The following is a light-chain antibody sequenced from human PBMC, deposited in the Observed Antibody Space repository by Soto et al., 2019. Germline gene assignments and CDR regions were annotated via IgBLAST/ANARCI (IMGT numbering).Light chain of an antibody. Sequence: DIQMTQSPSSLSASVGDRVTITCRASQVIANYLAWYQQKPGKVPELLIYAASTLQSGVPSRFGGSGSGTDFTITISGLQPEDVATYYCQRYDSAPQTFGHGTKVEIK. V-gene: IGKV1-27*01. J-gene: IGKJ1*01. CDR1: QVIANY. CDR3: QRYDSAPQT. CDR2: AAS.